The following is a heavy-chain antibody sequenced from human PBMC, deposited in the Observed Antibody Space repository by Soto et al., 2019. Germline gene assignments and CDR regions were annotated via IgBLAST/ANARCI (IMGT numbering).Heavy chain of an antibody. CDR2: INPSGGST. Sequence: ASVKVSFKASGYTFTSYYMHWLRQAPAQGLEWMGIINPSGGSTSYAQKFQGRVTMTRDTSTSTVYMELSSLGSEDTAVYYCAGVFHDSSGYPYFAYWGQGTLVTVSS. CDR1: GYTFTSYY. J-gene: IGHJ4*02. V-gene: IGHV1-46*01. CDR3: AGVFHDSSGYPYFAY. D-gene: IGHD3-22*01.